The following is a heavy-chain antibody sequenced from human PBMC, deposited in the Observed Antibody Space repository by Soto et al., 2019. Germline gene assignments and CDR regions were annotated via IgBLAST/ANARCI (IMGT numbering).Heavy chain of an antibody. Sequence: QLQLQESGSGLVKPSQTLSLTCAASGGSISSGGYSWSWIRQPPGKGLEWIGYIYHSGSTYYNPSLKSRVTISVDRSKNQFSLKLSSVTAADTAVYYCAREMNDYGGNSYLDYWGQGTLVTVSS. CDR2: IYHSGST. J-gene: IGHJ4*02. CDR3: AREMNDYGGNSYLDY. V-gene: IGHV4-30-2*01. D-gene: IGHD4-17*01. CDR1: GGSISSGGYS.